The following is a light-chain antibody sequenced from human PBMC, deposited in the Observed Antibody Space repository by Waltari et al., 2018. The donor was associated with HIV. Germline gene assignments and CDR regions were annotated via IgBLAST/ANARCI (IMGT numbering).Light chain of an antibody. J-gene: IGLJ3*02. CDR1: SNNGDDYKY. V-gene: IGLV2-14*01. CDR3: ASYISSSSPE. CDR2: EDS. Sequence: QSVLTQPASVSGSPGQSITISCTGTSNNGDDYKYVSWYQHHPGKAPKVIIYEDSPRPSGVSNRFSGSKSCNTASLTISGLQPEDEADYFCASYISSSSPEFGGGTKVTVL.